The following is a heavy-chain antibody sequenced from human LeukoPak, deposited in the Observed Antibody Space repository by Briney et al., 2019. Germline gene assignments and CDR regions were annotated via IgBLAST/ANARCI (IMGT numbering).Heavy chain of an antibody. V-gene: IGHV3-48*01. J-gene: IGHJ3*02. CDR1: GFTFSTYA. CDR2: ISSSSSTI. CDR3: ARDLVDCSSTSCYIHDAFDI. Sequence: GGSLGLSCAASGFTFSTYAMSWVRQAPGKGLEWVSYISSSSSTIYYADSVKGRFTISRDNAKNSLYLQMNSLRAEDAAVYYCARDLVDCSSTSCYIHDAFDIWGQGTMVTVSS. D-gene: IGHD2-2*02.